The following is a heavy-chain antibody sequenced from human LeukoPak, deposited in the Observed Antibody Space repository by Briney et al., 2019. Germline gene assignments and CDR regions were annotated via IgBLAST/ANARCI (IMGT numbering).Heavy chain of an antibody. CDR1: GFTFSSYG. CDR3: ARAKGDLPSYYYYYGMDV. V-gene: IGHV3-33*01. J-gene: IGHJ6*04. Sequence: PGRSLRLSCAASGFTFSSYGMHWVRQAPGKGLEWVAVIWYDGSNKYYADSVKGRFTISRDNSKNTLYLQMNSLRAEDTAVYYCARAKGDLPSYYYYYGMDVWGKGTTVTVSS. CDR2: IWYDGSNK. D-gene: IGHD1-26*01.